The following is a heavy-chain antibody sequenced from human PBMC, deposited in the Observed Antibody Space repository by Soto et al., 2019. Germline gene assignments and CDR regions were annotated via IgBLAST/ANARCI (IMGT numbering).Heavy chain of an antibody. CDR3: ESCSGSYYEFDY. CDR2: IYHTGST. CDR1: GYSISSGYY. V-gene: IGHV4-38-2*01. J-gene: IGHJ4*02. Sequence: SETLSLTCAVSGYSISSGYYWAWFRQPPGKGLEWIGSIYHTGSTYYNPSLKSRVTMSVDTSKNRFSLKLSSVTAADTAMYYCESCSGSYYEFDYWGQGTLVTVS. D-gene: IGHD1-26*01.